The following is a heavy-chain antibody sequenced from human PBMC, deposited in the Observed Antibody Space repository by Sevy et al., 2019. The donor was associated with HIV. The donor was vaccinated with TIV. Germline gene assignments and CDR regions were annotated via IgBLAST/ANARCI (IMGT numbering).Heavy chain of an antibody. Sequence: ASVKVSCKASGYTFTSYDINWVRQATGQGLEWMGWMNPNSGNTGYAQKFQGRVTMTRKTSISTAYMELSSLRSEDTAVYYCARGTGTTFFYYYYGMDVWGQGTTVTVSS. CDR1: GYTFTSYD. J-gene: IGHJ6*02. CDR2: MNPNSGNT. CDR3: ARGTGTTFFYYYYGMDV. D-gene: IGHD1-7*01. V-gene: IGHV1-8*01.